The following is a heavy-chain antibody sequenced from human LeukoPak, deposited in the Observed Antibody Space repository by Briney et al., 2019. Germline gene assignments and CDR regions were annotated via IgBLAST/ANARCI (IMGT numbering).Heavy chain of an antibody. CDR1: GFTFSSYA. CDR2: ISYDGSNK. V-gene: IGHV3-30-3*01. Sequence: PGGSLRLSCAASGFTFSSYAIHWVRQAPGKGVEWVAVISYDGSNKYYADSVKGRFTISRDNSKNTLYLQMNSLRAEDTAVYYCARDSGYSYEGSRYYYYGMDVWGQGTTVTVSS. J-gene: IGHJ6*02. D-gene: IGHD3-22*01. CDR3: ARDSGYSYEGSRYYYYGMDV.